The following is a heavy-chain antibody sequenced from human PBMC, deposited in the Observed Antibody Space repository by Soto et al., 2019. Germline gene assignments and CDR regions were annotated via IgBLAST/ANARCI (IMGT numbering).Heavy chain of an antibody. D-gene: IGHD6-6*01. CDR1: GYSFTSYW. V-gene: IGHV5-51*01. CDR3: ARSYRSSPCYSSGMDV. Sequence: PGESLKISCKVSGYSFTSYWIGWVRQMPGKGREGMGSIYPGDSDTRYSPSFQGQVTISADKSISTAYLQWSSLKASDTAMYYCARSYRSSPCYSSGMDVWGQGTPVTVSS. J-gene: IGHJ6*02. CDR2: IYPGDSDT.